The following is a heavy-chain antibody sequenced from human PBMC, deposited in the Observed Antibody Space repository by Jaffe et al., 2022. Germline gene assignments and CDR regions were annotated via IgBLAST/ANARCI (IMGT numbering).Heavy chain of an antibody. CDR1: GFTFDDYA. CDR3: AKDISVGSWLIFDY. Sequence: EVQLVESGGGLVQPGRSLRLSCAASGFTFDDYAMHWVRQAPGKGLEWVSGISWNSGSIGYADSVKGRFTISRDNAKNSLYLQMNSLRAEDTALYYCAKDISVGSWLIFDYWGQGTLVTVSS. J-gene: IGHJ4*02. D-gene: IGHD5-12*01. V-gene: IGHV3-9*01. CDR2: ISWNSGSI.